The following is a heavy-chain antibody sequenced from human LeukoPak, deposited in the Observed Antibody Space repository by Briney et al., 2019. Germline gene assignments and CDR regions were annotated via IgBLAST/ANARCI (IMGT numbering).Heavy chain of an antibody. CDR2: ISDSGNT. V-gene: IGHV3-23*01. J-gene: IGHJ4*02. CDR1: GFTFSTNA. CDR3: AKGKGSSGWFD. D-gene: IGHD6-19*01. Sequence: GGSLRLSCAASGFTFSTNAMSWARQAPGRGLEWVSAISDSGNTYYADSVKGRFTIYRDNSKNTLYLQMNSPRAEDTAVYYCAKGKGSSGWFDWGQGTLVTVSS.